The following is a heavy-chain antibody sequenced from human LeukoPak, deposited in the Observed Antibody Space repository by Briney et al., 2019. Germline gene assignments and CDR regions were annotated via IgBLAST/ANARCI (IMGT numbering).Heavy chain of an antibody. CDR1: GFTFSSYA. CDR2: ISGSGGST. CDR3: ARDPTKRIAARPTAFDP. D-gene: IGHD6-6*01. J-gene: IGHJ5*02. Sequence: GGSLRLSCAASGFTFSSYAMSWVRQAPGKGLEWVSAISGSGGSTYYADSVKGRFTISRDNAKNSLYLQMNSLRAEDTALYYCARDPTKRIAARPTAFDPWGQGTLVTVSS. V-gene: IGHV3-23*01.